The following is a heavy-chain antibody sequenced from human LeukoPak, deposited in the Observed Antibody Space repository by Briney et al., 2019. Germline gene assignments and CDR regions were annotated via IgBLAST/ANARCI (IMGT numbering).Heavy chain of an antibody. CDR2: ISSRSTTI. CDR1: GFDFSNSF. V-gene: IGHV3-11*01. J-gene: IGHJ4*02. Sequence: GGSLRLSCTASGFDFSNSFMTWVRQAPGKGLDWISYISSRSTTIYYADSVKGRFTISRDNGKNTVYLQMNNLRVDDTAVFYCGKGSLAVPATPLDFWGQGTLVTVSS. D-gene: IGHD2-15*01. CDR3: GKGSLAVPATPLDF.